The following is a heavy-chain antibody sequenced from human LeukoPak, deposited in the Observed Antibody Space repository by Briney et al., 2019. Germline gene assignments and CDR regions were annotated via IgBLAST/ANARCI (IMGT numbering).Heavy chain of an antibody. V-gene: IGHV3-30-3*01. J-gene: IGHJ4*02. CDR1: GFTFNTYA. Sequence: QPGGSLRLSCAASGFTFNTYAKHWIRQAPGKGLEWVAVISYDSVNEYYADSVKGRFTISRDNSKDMLYLQMNSLTPEDTAVYYCARDSLKDAYNYDYFDYWGQGTLVTVSS. CDR3: ARDSLKDAYNYDYFDY. D-gene: IGHD5-24*01. CDR2: ISYDSVNE.